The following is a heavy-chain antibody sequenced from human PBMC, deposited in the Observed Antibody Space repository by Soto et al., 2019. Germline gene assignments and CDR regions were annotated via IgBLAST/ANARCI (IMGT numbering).Heavy chain of an antibody. CDR1: GFTFSSYG. CDR2: IWYDGSNK. D-gene: IGHD3-16*02. J-gene: IGHJ4*02. V-gene: IGHV3-33*01. CDR3: ARDLGGDDYIWGSYRFRVFGITLDY. Sequence: QVQLVESGGGVVQPGRSLRLSCAASGFTFSSYGMHWVRQAPGKGLEWVAVIWYDGSNKYYADSVKGRFTISRDNSKNTLYLQMNSLRAQDTAVYYCARDLGGDDYIWGSYRFRVFGITLDYWGQGTLVTVSS.